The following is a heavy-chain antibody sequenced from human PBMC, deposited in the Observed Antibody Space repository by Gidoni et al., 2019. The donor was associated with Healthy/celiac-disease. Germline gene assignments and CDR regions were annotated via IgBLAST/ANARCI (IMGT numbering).Heavy chain of an antibody. Sequence: EVQLVESGGGLVKPGGSLRLSCAASGFTFSSYSMNWVRQAPGKGLEWVSSISSSSSYIYYADSVKGRFTISRDNAKNSLYLQMNSLRAEDTAVYYCARGLRPNWKREVHDAFDIWGQGTMVTVSS. CDR2: ISSSSSYI. D-gene: IGHD1-20*01. CDR3: ARGLRPNWKREVHDAFDI. V-gene: IGHV3-21*01. CDR1: GFTFSSYS. J-gene: IGHJ3*02.